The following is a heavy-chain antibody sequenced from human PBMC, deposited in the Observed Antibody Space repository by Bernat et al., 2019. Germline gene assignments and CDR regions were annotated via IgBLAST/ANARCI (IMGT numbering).Heavy chain of an antibody. Sequence: EVQLVESGGGLVQPGGSLRLSCAASGFTFSGYWMHWVRQAPGKGLVWVSRINSDGSGTRYADSVKGRFTISRDNAKNTLYLQMNSLRAEDTAVYYCAREFVTIFGVNYYQYGMDVWGQGTTVTVSS. CDR2: INSDGSGT. CDR3: AREFVTIFGVNYYQYGMDV. J-gene: IGHJ6*02. D-gene: IGHD3-3*01. CDR1: GFTFSGYW. V-gene: IGHV3-74*01.